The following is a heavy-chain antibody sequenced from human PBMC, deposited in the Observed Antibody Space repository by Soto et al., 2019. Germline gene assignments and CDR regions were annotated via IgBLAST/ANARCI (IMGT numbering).Heavy chain of an antibody. J-gene: IGHJ3*02. CDR3: AREFLFPTVVTPEAFDI. CDR1: GGSISSGDYY. D-gene: IGHD4-17*01. V-gene: IGHV4-30-4*01. CDR2: IYYSGST. Sequence: PSETLSLTCTVSGGSISSGDYYWSWIRQPPGKGLEWIGYIYYSGSTYYNPSLKSRVTISVDTSKNQFSLKLSSVTAADTAVYYCAREFLFPTVVTPEAFDIWGQGTMVTVSS.